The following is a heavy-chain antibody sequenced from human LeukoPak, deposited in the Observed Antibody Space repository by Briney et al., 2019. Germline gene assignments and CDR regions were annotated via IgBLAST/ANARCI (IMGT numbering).Heavy chain of an antibody. V-gene: IGHV3-23*01. J-gene: IGHJ3*02. CDR1: GFTFSSYA. Sequence: GGSLRLSCAPSGFTFSSYAMGWVRQPPGKGLEWVSGTSGSGDSTYYADSVKGQFAISRDNSKNTLYLQMNSLRAEDTAVYYCAKEGPRGLAFDIWGQGTMVTVSS. CDR3: AKEGPRGLAFDI. CDR2: TSGSGDST.